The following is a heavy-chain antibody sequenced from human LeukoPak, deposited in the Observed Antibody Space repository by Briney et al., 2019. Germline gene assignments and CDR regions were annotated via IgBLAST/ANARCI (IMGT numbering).Heavy chain of an antibody. Sequence: ASVKVSCKASGYTFTSYDINWVRQATGQGLEWMGWMNPDSGNTGYAQKFQGRVTITRNTSISTAYMELSSLRSEDTAVYYCARDGGGYSGYDVYCWGQGTLVTVSS. D-gene: IGHD5-12*01. CDR2: MNPDSGNT. V-gene: IGHV1-8*03. CDR1: GYTFTSYD. J-gene: IGHJ4*02. CDR3: ARDGGGYSGYDVYC.